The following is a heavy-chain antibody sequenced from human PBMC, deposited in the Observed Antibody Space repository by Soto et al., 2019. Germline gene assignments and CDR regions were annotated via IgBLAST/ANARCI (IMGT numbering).Heavy chain of an antibody. J-gene: IGHJ6*02. CDR2: IESKTDGGTT. Sequence: EVQLVESGGSLVKPGGSLRLSCAASGFTFSNAWMNWVRQAPRKGLEWVGCIESKTDGGTTDYAAPVKGRFTISRDDSKNTLYLRMNSLKTDDTAVYYCTTNHDYRTYYYYDGMDVWGQGTTVTVSS. CDR1: GFTFSNAW. V-gene: IGHV3-15*07. CDR3: TTNHDYRTYYYYDGMDV. D-gene: IGHD4-4*01.